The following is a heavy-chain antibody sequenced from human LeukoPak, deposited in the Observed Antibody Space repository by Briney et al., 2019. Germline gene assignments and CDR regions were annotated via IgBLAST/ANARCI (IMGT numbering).Heavy chain of an antibody. V-gene: IGHV3-23*01. Sequence: GGSLRLSCAASGFTFSSYAMSWVRQAPGKGLEWVSAISGSVGSTYYADSVKGLFTISRDNSKNTLYLQMNSLRAEDTAVYYCAKDPLLVRGFDYWGQGTLVTVSS. CDR2: ISGSVGST. J-gene: IGHJ4*02. CDR3: AKDPLLVRGFDY. D-gene: IGHD3-10*01. CDR1: GFTFSSYA.